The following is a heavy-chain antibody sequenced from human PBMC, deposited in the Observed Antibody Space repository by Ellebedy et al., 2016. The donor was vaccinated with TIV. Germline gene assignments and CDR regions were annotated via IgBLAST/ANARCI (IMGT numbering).Heavy chain of an antibody. V-gene: IGHV3-74*01. CDR1: GFTFSTYW. D-gene: IGHD6-13*01. J-gene: IGHJ4*02. CDR3: AREVWYPAS. Sequence: GESLKISCAASGFTFSTYWMHWVRQAPGKGLMWVSRINTDGSNTGYADSVKGRFTISRDNAKKTLYLQMNGLISEYTAVYYCAREVWYPASWGQGTLVTVSS. CDR2: INTDGSNT.